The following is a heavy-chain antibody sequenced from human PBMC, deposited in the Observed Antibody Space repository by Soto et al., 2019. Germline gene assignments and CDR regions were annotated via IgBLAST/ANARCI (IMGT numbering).Heavy chain of an antibody. D-gene: IGHD4-17*01. Sequence: EVQLVESGGGLVQPGGSLSLSGAASGFTFSTYSMNWVRQAPGQGLEWVSYISGSSSNIYYADSVKGRFTVSRDNGKNSLYMQRYSMRDEDTAVYYCAQSMGLTTGSSWGQGTLVTVSS. J-gene: IGHJ5*02. CDR1: GFTFSTYS. CDR2: ISGSSSNI. CDR3: AQSMGLTTGSS. V-gene: IGHV3-48*02.